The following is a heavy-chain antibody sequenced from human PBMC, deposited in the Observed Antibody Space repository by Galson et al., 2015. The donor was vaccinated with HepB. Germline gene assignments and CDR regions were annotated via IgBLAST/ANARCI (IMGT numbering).Heavy chain of an antibody. CDR3: ARGSYDILTGYYKGSDY. J-gene: IGHJ4*02. D-gene: IGHD3-9*01. V-gene: IGHV4-39*07. CDR1: GGSVSTSSYF. Sequence: SETLSLTCTVSGGSVSTSSYFWGWIRQPPGKGLEWIGIIYYSGSTYYNPSLKGRVTMSVDTSTNQFSLKLTSVTAADTAVYYCARGSYDILTGYYKGSDYWGQGTLVTVSS. CDR2: IYYSGST.